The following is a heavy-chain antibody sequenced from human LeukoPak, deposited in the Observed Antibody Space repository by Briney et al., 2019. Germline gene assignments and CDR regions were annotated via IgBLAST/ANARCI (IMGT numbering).Heavy chain of an antibody. CDR3: ARGLGGASYYMDV. V-gene: IGHV4-4*07. Sequence: SETLSLTCTVSGGSISYFYWTWVRQPAGKGLEWIGRIDTGGSTYYNASLESRVIMSLDTSKKQFSLRLSSVTVADTAMYYCARGLGGASYYMDVWGRGTTVTVSS. CDR1: GGSISYFY. J-gene: IGHJ6*03. CDR2: IDTGGST. D-gene: IGHD3-16*01.